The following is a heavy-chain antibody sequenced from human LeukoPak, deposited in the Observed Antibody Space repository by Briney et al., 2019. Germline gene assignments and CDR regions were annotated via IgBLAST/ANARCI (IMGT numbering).Heavy chain of an antibody. CDR2: IYYSGST. CDR3: ARLPKNNWFDP. D-gene: IGHD5-18*01. V-gene: IGHV4-39*01. J-gene: IGHJ5*02. Sequence: SETLSLTCTVSGGSISSGSYYWGWIRQPPGKGLEWIGSIYYSGSTYYNPSLKSRVTISVDTSKNQFSLKLSSVTAADTAVYYCARLPKNNWFDPWGQGTLVTVSS. CDR1: GGSISSGSYY.